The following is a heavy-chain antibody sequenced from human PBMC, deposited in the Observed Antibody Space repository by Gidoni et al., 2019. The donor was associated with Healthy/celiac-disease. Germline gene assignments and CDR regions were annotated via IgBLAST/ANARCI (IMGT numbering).Heavy chain of an antibody. D-gene: IGHD3-3*01. CDR1: GGPISSRRYY. Sequence: QVQLQESGPGLVKPSQTLSLTCTVSGGPISSRRYYWSWIRQHPGKGLEWIGYIYYSGSTYYNPSLKSRVTISVDTSKNQFSLKLSSVTAADTAVYYCARGDSLTIFGVPRAFDIWGQGTMVTVSS. CDR2: IYYSGST. J-gene: IGHJ3*02. CDR3: ARGDSLTIFGVPRAFDI. V-gene: IGHV4-31*03.